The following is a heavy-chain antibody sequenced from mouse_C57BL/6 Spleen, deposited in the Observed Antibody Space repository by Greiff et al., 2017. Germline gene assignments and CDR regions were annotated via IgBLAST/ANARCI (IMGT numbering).Heavy chain of an antibody. J-gene: IGHJ2*01. V-gene: IGHV1-52*01. CDR1: GYTFTSYW. CDR2: IDPSDSET. CDR3: ARLGNGDY. D-gene: IGHD2-1*01. Sequence: QVHVKQPGAELVRPGSSVKLSCKASGYTFTSYWMHWVKQRPIQGLEWIGNIDPSDSETHYNQKFKDKATLTVDKSSSTAYMQLSSLTSEDAAVYYCARLGNGDYWGQGTTLTVSS.